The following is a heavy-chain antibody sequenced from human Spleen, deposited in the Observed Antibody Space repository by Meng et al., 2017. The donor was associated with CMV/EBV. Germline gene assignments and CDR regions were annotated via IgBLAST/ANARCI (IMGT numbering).Heavy chain of an antibody. CDR2: INHSGST. V-gene: IGHV4-34*01. J-gene: IGHJ6*02. Sequence: SETLSLTCAVYGGSFSGYYWSWIRQPPGRGLEWIGEINHSGSTNYNPSLKSRVTISVDTSKNQFSLKLSSVTAADTAVYYCARDAYYGDYLIDYYYGMDAWGQGTTVTVSS. CDR3: ARDAYYGDYLIDYYYGMDA. CDR1: GGSFSGYY. D-gene: IGHD4-17*01.